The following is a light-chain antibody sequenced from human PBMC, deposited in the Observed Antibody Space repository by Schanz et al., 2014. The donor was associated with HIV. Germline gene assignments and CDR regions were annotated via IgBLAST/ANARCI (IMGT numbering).Light chain of an antibody. Sequence: DIQMTQSPSTLSASVGDRVTITCRASQSISSWLAWYQQKPGQAPNLLIYDAFTLQSGVPSRFSGSGSGTDFTLTISSLQPEDSGTYYCQQLSSYPFTFGGGTKLEI. CDR2: DAF. CDR3: QQLSSYPFT. CDR1: QSISSW. V-gene: IGKV1-5*01. J-gene: IGKJ4*01.